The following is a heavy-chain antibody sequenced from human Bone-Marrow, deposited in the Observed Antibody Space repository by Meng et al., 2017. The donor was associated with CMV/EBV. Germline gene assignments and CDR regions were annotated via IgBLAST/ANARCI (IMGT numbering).Heavy chain of an antibody. D-gene: IGHD6-19*01. CDR3: ARDLAVAGTDGMAV. Sequence: LRLSCTVSDGSISSGGYYWSWIRQHPGKGLEWIGYIYYSGSTDYSPSLKSRVTISVDTSRNQFSLKLNSVTAADAAGYYCARDLAVAGTDGMAVWGEGTTVTVSS. CDR2: IYYSGST. CDR1: DGSISSGGYY. V-gene: IGHV4-31*03. J-gene: IGHJ6*04.